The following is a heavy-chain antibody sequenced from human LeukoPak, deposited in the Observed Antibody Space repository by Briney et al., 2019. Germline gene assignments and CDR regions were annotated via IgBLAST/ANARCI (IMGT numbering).Heavy chain of an antibody. CDR2: IKQDGSEI. CDR1: GFTFNRYW. J-gene: IGHJ4*02. CDR3: ARDKIVGATNFDY. Sequence: GGSLRLSCAASGFTFNRYWMSWVRQAPGKGREWVANIKQDGSEIYYVDSVKGRFTISRDNAKNSLYLQMNSLRAEDTAVYYCARDKIVGATNFDYWGQGTLVTVSS. V-gene: IGHV3-7*03. D-gene: IGHD1-26*01.